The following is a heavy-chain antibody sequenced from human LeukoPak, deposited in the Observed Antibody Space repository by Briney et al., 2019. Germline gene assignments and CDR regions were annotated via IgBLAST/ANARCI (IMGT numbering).Heavy chain of an antibody. D-gene: IGHD2-15*01. CDR1: GGSIRSSNYY. CDR2: IYNSGST. J-gene: IGHJ6*03. V-gene: IGHV4-39*07. CDR3: ARTTEGYCRGRSCYSYYYYMDV. Sequence: SETLSLTCLVSGGSIRSSNYYWAWIRQPPGKGLEWIGSIYNSGSTYYNPSLKSRVTISEDTPKSQLSLKLSSLTAADTAVYYCARTTEGYCRGRSCYSYYYYMDVWGKGTTVTVSS.